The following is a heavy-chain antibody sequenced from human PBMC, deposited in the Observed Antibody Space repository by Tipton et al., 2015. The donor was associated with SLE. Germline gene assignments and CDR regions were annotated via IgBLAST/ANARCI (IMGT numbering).Heavy chain of an antibody. CDR3: ARDSPYDSSGYYSDY. J-gene: IGHJ4*02. D-gene: IGHD3-22*01. CDR1: GGSISSSTYY. CDR2: IFYSGSFSGGST. V-gene: IGHV4-39*07. Sequence: TLSLTCTVSGGSISSSTYYWGWIRQPPGKGLEWIGSIFYSGSFSGGSTYYNPSPKSRVTISVDTSKNQFSLKLSSVTASDTTIYYCARDSPYDSSGYYSDYWGQGTQVTVSS.